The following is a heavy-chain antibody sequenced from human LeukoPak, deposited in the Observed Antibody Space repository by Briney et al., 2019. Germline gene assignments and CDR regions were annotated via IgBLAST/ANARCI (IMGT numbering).Heavy chain of an antibody. Sequence: PGGSLRLSCPVSGFTYSNYAMTWVRQAPGEGLEWVSAISSGGDTTYYAESVKGRFTISRDNSKTTLYLQMDSLRAEDTAVYYCARVGPTTRIIDYWGQGTLVTVSS. D-gene: IGHD1-26*01. CDR2: ISSGGDTT. CDR3: ARVGPTTRIIDY. V-gene: IGHV3-23*01. CDR1: GFTYSNYA. J-gene: IGHJ4*02.